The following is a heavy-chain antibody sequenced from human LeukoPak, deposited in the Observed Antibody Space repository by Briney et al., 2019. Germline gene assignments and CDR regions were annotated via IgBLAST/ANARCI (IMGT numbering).Heavy chain of an antibody. Sequence: ASVNVSCTASGYTFTSYAMHWVRQAPGQRLEWMGWINAGNGNTKYSQKFQGRVTITRDTSASTAYMELSSLRSEDTAVYYCARNWAAVAGTRDYWGQGTLVTVSS. V-gene: IGHV1-3*01. CDR1: GYTFTSYA. J-gene: IGHJ4*02. CDR3: ARNWAAVAGTRDY. D-gene: IGHD6-19*01. CDR2: INAGNGNT.